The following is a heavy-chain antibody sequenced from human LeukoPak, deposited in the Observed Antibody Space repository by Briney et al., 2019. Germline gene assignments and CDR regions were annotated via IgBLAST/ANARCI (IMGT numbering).Heavy chain of an antibody. J-gene: IGHJ3*02. CDR1: GFTFSSYS. CDR3: AWTSADYANDAFDI. D-gene: IGHD4-17*01. CDR2: ISSSSSYI. V-gene: IGHV3-21*01. Sequence: GGSLRLSCAASGFTFSSYSMNWVRQAPGKGLEWVSSISSSSSYIYYADSVKGRFTISRDNAKNSLYLQMNSLRAEDTAVYYCAWTSADYANDAFDIWGQGTMVTVSS.